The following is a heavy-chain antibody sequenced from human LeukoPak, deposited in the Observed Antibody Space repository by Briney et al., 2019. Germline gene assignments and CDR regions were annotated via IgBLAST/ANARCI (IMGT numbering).Heavy chain of an antibody. J-gene: IGHJ4*02. CDR3: ATDLLH. V-gene: IGHV3-74*03. CDR1: GFTFSTYW. CDR2: IDSDGNNT. Sequence: PGGSLRLSRAASGFTFSTYWMHWVRHAPGKGLEWVSLIDSDGNNTSYAESVTGRFTISRDNTKNTLYLQMNSLTAEDTAVYYCATDLLHWGQGALVTVSA.